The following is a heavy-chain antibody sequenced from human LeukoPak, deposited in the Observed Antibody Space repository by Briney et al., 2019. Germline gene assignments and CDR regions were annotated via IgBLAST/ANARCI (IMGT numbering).Heavy chain of an antibody. D-gene: IGHD3-10*01. CDR3: AREYGSGSYYSPLGY. CDR1: GYTFTSYY. J-gene: IGHJ4*02. V-gene: IGHV1-46*01. Sequence: GASVKVSCKASGYTFTSYYMHWVRQAPGQGLEWMGIINPSGGSTSYAQKFQGRVTMTRDTSTSTVYMELSSLRSEDTAVYYCAREYGSGSYYSPLGYWGQGTLVTVSS. CDR2: INPSGGST.